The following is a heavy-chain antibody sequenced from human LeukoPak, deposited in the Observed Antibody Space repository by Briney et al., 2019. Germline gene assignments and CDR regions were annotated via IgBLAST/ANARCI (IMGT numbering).Heavy chain of an antibody. V-gene: IGHV4-34*01. J-gene: IGHJ4*02. D-gene: IGHD6-19*01. CDR3: ARVCIAVTSFDY. CDR2: INHSGST. Sequence: PSETLSLTCAVYGGSFSGYYWSWIRQPPGKGLEWIGEINHSGSTNYNPSLKSRVTISVDTSKNQFSLKLSSVTAADAAVYYCARVCIAVTSFDYWGQGTLVTVSS. CDR1: GGSFSGYY.